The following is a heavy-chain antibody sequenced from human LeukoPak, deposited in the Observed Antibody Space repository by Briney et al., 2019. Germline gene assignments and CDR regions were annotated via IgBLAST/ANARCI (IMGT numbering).Heavy chain of an antibody. D-gene: IGHD2-8*01. CDR1: GYSCTGYY. Sequence: ASVKVSCKASGYSCTGYYIHWVRQAPGQGLEWMGWINPDGGVTKSAQNFQGRVTMTRDKSINTVYMELSGLTSDDTALYYCARGPNHYYYMDFWGTGTTVSVSS. V-gene: IGHV1-2*02. J-gene: IGHJ6*03. CDR3: ARGPNHYYYMDF. CDR2: INPDGGVT.